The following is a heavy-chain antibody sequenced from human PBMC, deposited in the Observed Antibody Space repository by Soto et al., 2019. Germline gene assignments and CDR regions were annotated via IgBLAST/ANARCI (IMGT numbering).Heavy chain of an antibody. CDR3: ARDKGSYGYNFDY. CDR1: GFTFSSYG. D-gene: IGHD5-12*01. J-gene: IGHJ4*02. Sequence: QVQLVESGGGVVQPGRSLRLSCAASGFTFSSYGMHWVRQAPGKGLEWVAVIWYDGSNKYYADSVKGRFTISRDNSKNTLYLQMNSLRAEYTAVYYCARDKGSYGYNFDYWGQGTLVTVSS. CDR2: IWYDGSNK. V-gene: IGHV3-33*01.